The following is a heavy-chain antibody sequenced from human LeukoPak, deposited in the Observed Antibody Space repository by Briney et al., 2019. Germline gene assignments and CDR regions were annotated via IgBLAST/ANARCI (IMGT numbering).Heavy chain of an antibody. V-gene: IGHV4-34*01. Sequence: PSETLSLTCAVYGGSFSGYYWSWIRQPPGKGLEWIGEINHSGSTNYNPSLKSRVTISVDKSKNQFSLKLSSVTAADTAVYYCARVLVNKGGSENFYYYYYGLDVWGQGTTVTVSS. CDR3: ARVLVNKGGSENFYYYYYGLDV. CDR1: GGSFSGYY. J-gene: IGHJ6*02. CDR2: INHSGST. D-gene: IGHD3-10*01.